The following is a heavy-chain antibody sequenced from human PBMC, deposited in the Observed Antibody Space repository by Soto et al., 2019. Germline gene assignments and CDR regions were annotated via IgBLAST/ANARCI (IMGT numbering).Heavy chain of an antibody. Sequence: PGGSLRLSCAASGFTFGRSAMHWVRQASGKGLEWVGHIRSKTNSYATAYAESVKGRFTISRDDSMNTAYLQMNSLKTEDTAVYFCTRQTDAVQWLVVPTDYNFDYWGQGTLVTVSS. CDR1: GFTFGRSA. CDR3: TRQTDAVQWLVVPTDYNFDY. V-gene: IGHV3-73*01. CDR2: IRSKTNSYAT. J-gene: IGHJ4*02. D-gene: IGHD6-19*01.